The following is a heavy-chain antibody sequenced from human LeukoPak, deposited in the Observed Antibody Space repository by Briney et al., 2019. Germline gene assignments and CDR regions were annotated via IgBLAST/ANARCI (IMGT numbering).Heavy chain of an antibody. Sequence: ASVKVSCKASGYTFTGYYMHWVRQAPGQGLEWMGWMNPNSGNTGYAQKFQGRVTMTRNTSISTAYMELSSLRSEDTAVYYCARGGVAAAGPFDYWGQGTLVTVSS. CDR3: ARGGVAAAGPFDY. V-gene: IGHV1-8*02. J-gene: IGHJ4*02. CDR1: GYTFTGYY. CDR2: MNPNSGNT. D-gene: IGHD6-13*01.